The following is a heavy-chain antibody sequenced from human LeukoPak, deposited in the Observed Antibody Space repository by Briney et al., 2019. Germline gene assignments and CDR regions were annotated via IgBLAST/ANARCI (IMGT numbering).Heavy chain of an antibody. J-gene: IGHJ6*02. CDR3: ARDRGSFPYYDFWSGYYYYGMDV. V-gene: IGHV1-18*01. CDR2: ISAYNGNT. D-gene: IGHD3-3*01. Sequence: ASVKVSCKASGYTFTSYGISWVRQAPGQGLEWMGWISAYNGNTNYAQKLQGRVTMTTVTSTSTAYKELRSLRSDDTAVYYCARDRGSFPYYDFWSGYYYYGMDVWGQGTTVTVSS. CDR1: GYTFTSYG.